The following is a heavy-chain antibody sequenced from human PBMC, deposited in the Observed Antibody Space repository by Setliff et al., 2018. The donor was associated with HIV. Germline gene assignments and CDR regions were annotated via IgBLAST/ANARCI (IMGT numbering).Heavy chain of an antibody. Sequence: ASVKVSCKASGYILTSYAIHWVRQVPGQGLEWMGWINAGNGDTKYSHKFQGRVSITRDTSANTAYMELSSLRSEDTAVYYCARDRGYCSGASCYGLDYWGQGTLVTVSS. J-gene: IGHJ4*02. CDR1: GYILTSYA. CDR3: ARDRGYCSGASCYGLDY. CDR2: INAGNGDT. D-gene: IGHD2-15*01. V-gene: IGHV1-3*01.